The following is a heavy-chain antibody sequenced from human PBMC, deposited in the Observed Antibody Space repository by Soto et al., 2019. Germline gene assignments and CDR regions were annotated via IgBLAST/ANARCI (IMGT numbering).Heavy chain of an antibody. CDR3: ARQHGMDV. J-gene: IGHJ6*02. CDR2: IYYSGST. V-gene: IGHV4-39*01. CDR1: GGSISSSSYY. Sequence: SETLSLTCTVSGGSISSSSYYWGWIRQPPGKGLEWIGSIYYSGSTYYNPSLKSRVTISVDTSKNQFSLKLSSVTAADTAVYYCARQHGMDVWGQGTTVTVSS.